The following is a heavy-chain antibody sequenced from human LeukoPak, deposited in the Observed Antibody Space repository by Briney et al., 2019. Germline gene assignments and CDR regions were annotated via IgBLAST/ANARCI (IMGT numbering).Heavy chain of an antibody. V-gene: IGHV4-59*08. D-gene: IGHD1-26*01. J-gene: IGHJ5*02. CDR2: IYYSGST. Sequence: SETLSLTCTVSGGSVTTYYWSWIRQPPGKGLERIAYIYYSGSTNYNPSLKSRVTISVDTSKNQVSLRLSSVTAADTAVYYCARHAIYSGDYSFWFNPWGLGTLVTVSS. CDR3: ARHAIYSGDYSFWFNP. CDR1: GGSVTTYY.